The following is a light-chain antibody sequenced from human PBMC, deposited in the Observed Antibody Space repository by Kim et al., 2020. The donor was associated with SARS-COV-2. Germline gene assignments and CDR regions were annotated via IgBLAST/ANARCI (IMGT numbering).Light chain of an antibody. V-gene: IGKV3-20*01. CDR3: QQLDSSPSYT. J-gene: IGKJ2*01. CDR1: QSLSNTY. Sequence: SPGERATLSCRASQSLSNTYLAWYQQKPGQAPRLLTYGVSHRATGIPDRFTGSGSGTDFTLTISRLEPEDFAVYYCQQLDSSPSYTFGQGTKLEI. CDR2: GVS.